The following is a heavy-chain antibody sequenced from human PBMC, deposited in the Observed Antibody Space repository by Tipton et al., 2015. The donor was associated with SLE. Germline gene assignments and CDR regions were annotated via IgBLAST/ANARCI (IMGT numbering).Heavy chain of an antibody. Sequence: LTCTVSGGSISSSSYYWGWIRQPPGKGLEWIGSIYYSGSTYYNPSLKSRVTISVDTSKNQFSLKLSSVTAADTAVYYCARALLETNDAFDIWGQGTMVTVSS. CDR3: ARALLETNDAFDI. D-gene: IGHD1-1*01. J-gene: IGHJ3*02. V-gene: IGHV4-39*07. CDR1: GGSISSSSYY. CDR2: IYYSGST.